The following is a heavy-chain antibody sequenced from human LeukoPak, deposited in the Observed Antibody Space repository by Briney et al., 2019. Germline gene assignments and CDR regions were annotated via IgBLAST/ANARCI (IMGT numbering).Heavy chain of an antibody. V-gene: IGHV4-59*01. J-gene: IGHJ5*02. CDR3: ARGSGWYDP. CDR2: IHSSGST. CDR1: GGSIGTYY. Sequence: SETLSLTCSVSGGSIGTYYWSWIRRPPGKGLEWIGYIHSSGSTNYNPSLKSRVTMSVDTAKNQFSLNLTSVTAADTAVYSCARGSGWYDPWGQGTLVTVSS. D-gene: IGHD6-19*01.